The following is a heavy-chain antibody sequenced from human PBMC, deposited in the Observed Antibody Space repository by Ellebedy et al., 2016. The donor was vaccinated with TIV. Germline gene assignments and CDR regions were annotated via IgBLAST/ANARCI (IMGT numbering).Heavy chain of an antibody. CDR3: ARRSTSGPYNWFDP. D-gene: IGHD6-19*01. J-gene: IGHJ5*02. CDR1: GASITNYY. CDR2: FSYIGST. Sequence: SETLSLTXTVSGASITNYYWSWIRQPPGKGLEWLGCFSYIGSTNYNPSLGSRVTISLDTSKNQFSLNLNSVTAADTAVYYCARRSTSGPYNWFDPWGQGTLVTVSS. V-gene: IGHV4-59*12.